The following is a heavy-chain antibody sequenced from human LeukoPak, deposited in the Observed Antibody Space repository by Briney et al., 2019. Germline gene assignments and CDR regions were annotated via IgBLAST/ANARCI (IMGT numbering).Heavy chain of an antibody. D-gene: IGHD2-15*01. CDR1: GGTFSSYA. J-gene: IGHJ5*02. V-gene: IGHV1-69*13. Sequence: ASVKVSCKASGGTFSSYAISWVRQAPGQGLEWMGGIIPIFGTANYAQKFQGRVTITADESTSTAYMELSSLRSEDTAVYYCASRAPLCSGASCPHGNWFVRWGQATLV. CDR2: IIPIFGTA. CDR3: ASRAPLCSGASCPHGNWFVR.